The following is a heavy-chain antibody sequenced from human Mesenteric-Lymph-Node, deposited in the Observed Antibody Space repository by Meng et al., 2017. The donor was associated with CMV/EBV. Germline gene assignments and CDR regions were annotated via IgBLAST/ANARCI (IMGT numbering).Heavy chain of an antibody. V-gene: IGHV1-69*10. CDR2: IIPILGIA. CDR3: ARVTYDSSGPYYYYYGMDV. CDR1: GGTFSSYA. Sequence: SVKVSCKASGGTFSSYAISWVRQAPGQGLEWMGGIIPILGIANYAQKFQGRVTITADKSTSTAYMELSSLRSEDTAVYYCARVTYDSSGPYYYYYGMDVWGQGTTVTVSS. J-gene: IGHJ6*02. D-gene: IGHD3-22*01.